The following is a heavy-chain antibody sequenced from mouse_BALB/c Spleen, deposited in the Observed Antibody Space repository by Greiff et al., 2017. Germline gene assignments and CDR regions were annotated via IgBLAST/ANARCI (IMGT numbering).Heavy chain of an antibody. J-gene: IGHJ4*01. Sequence: QVQLQQSGAELVRPGVSVKISCKGSGYTFTDYAMHWVKQSPAKSLEWIGVISTYYGDASYNQKFKGKATMTVDKSSSTAYMELARLTSEDSAIYYCARSGDDYDVHYYAMDYWGQGTSVTVSS. CDR2: ISTYYGDA. V-gene: IGHV1S137*01. CDR3: ARSGDDYDVHYYAMDY. CDR1: GYTFTDYA. D-gene: IGHD2-4*01.